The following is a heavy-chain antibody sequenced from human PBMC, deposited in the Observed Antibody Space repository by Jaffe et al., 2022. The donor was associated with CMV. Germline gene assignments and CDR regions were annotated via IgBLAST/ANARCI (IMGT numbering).Heavy chain of an antibody. CDR3: ASSTAAGANPAHHWLIRGDY. V-gene: IGHV5-51*01. CDR2: IYPGDSDT. J-gene: IGHJ4*02. D-gene: IGHD6-13*01. Sequence: EVQLVQSGAEVKKPGESLKISCKGSGYSFTSYWIGWVRQMPGKGLEWMGIIYPGDSDTRYSPSFQGQVTISADKSISTAYLQWSSLKASDTAMYYCASSTAAGANPAHHWLIRGDYWGQGTLVTVSS. CDR1: GYSFTSYW.